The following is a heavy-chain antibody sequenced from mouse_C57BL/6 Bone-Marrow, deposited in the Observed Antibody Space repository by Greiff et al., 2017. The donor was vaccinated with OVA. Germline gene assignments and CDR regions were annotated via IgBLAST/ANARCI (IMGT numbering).Heavy chain of an antibody. CDR3: ARPYYYGSSYDYFNY. Sequence: EVKLVESGGDLVKPGGSLKLSCAASGFTFSSYGMSWVRQTPDKRLEWVATISSGGSYTYYPDSVKGRFTISRDNAKNTLYLQMSSLKSEDTAMYYCARPYYYGSSYDYFNYWGQGTTLTVSS. J-gene: IGHJ2*01. CDR2: ISSGGSYT. CDR1: GFTFSSYG. D-gene: IGHD1-1*01. V-gene: IGHV5-6*01.